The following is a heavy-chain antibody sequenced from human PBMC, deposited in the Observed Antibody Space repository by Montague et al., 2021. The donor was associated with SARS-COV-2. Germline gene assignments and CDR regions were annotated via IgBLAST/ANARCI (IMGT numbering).Heavy chain of an antibody. J-gene: IGHJ4*02. CDR2: INTSGST. D-gene: IGHD5-18*01. CDR1: GASFSSYY. V-gene: IGHV4-4*07. CDR3: ARDGRRLYTYGSLDY. Sequence: SETLSLTCTVSGASFSSYYWGWIRQPPGKGLEWIGRINTSGSTKYNPSLKSRVTMSLDTSKNQFSLKVNSVTAADTAMYFCARDGRRLYTYGSLDYWGQGTLVTVSS.